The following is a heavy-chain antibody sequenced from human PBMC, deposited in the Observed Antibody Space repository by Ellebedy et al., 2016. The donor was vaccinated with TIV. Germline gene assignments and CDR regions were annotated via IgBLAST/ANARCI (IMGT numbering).Heavy chain of an antibody. V-gene: IGHV3-23*01. CDR3: AKTEPYGTTWFGRIY. D-gene: IGHD3-10*01. CDR1: GFTFSNYA. CDR2: IDGAGGT. Sequence: PGGSLRLSCAVSGFTFSNYAMTWVRQAPGQGLEWVSAIDGAGGTHYAAFVKGRFTISGDNSRKTFYLEMNSLRVDDTAVYYCAKTEPYGTTWFGRIYWGQGTLVTVSS. J-gene: IGHJ4*02.